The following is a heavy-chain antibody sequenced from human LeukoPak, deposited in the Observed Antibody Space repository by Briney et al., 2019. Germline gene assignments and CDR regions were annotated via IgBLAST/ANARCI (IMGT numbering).Heavy chain of an antibody. CDR2: ISSSSSYI. Sequence: GGSLRLSCAASGFTFSSYSMNWVRQAPGKGLEWVSSISSSSSYIYYADSVKGRFTISRDNAKNSLYLQMNSLRAEDTAVYYCARDSYDFWSGLNWFDPWGQGTLVTVSS. J-gene: IGHJ5*02. CDR3: ARDSYDFWSGLNWFDP. CDR1: GFTFSSYS. D-gene: IGHD3-3*01. V-gene: IGHV3-21*01.